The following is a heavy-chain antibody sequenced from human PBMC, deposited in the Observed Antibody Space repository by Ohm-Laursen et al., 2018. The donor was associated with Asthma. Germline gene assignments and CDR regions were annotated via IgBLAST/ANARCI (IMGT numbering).Heavy chain of an antibody. J-gene: IGHJ5*02. V-gene: IGHV3-30*04. D-gene: IGHD2-2*01. CDR3: AKGEYRCSSTSCYNWFDP. Sequence: SLRLSCAAPGFTFSSYAMHWVRQAPGKGLEWVAVISYDGSNKYYADSVKGRFTISRDNSKNTLYLQMNSLRAEDTAVYYCAKGEYRCSSTSCYNWFDPWGQGTLVTVSS. CDR1: GFTFSSYA. CDR2: ISYDGSNK.